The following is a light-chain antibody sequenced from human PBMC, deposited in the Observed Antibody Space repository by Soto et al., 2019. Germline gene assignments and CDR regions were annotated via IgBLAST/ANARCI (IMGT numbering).Light chain of an antibody. CDR2: DAS. V-gene: IGKV3-11*01. J-gene: IGKJ4*01. CDR1: QSVTNS. Sequence: EIVVTQSPATLSLSPGERATLSCRASQSVTNSLAWYQQKPGQAPRLLVYDASNRATGIPTRFSGSGSGTDFTLTISNLEPEDFAVYYCQQRSNWPLTFGGGTKVDIK. CDR3: QQRSNWPLT.